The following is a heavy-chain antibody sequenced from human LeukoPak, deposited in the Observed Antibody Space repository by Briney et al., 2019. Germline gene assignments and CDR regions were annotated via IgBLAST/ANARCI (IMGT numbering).Heavy chain of an antibody. Sequence: ASVKVSCTASGYNFTGHYMHWVRQAPGQWLEWMGWINPNTGGTNYAQKFQGRVTMTRDTSISTVYMELSRLRYDDTAVYYCARDSDLSYWGQGAQVAVSS. CDR2: INPNTGGT. V-gene: IGHV1-2*02. CDR3: ARDSDLSY. J-gene: IGHJ4*02. CDR1: GYNFTGHY. D-gene: IGHD1-26*01.